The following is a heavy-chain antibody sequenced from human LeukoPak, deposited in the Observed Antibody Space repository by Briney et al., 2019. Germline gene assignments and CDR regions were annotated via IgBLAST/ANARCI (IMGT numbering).Heavy chain of an antibody. CDR1: GYTFTSYY. V-gene: IGHV1-46*01. CDR3: AREVGPDTPTVTNYFDS. D-gene: IGHD5-18*01. J-gene: IGHJ4*02. Sequence: ASVKVSCKSSGYTFTSYYMHWVRQAPAQGLEWMGIINPSGGSTRYAQKFQGRFTMTRDTSTSTVYMALSSLRSEDTAVYYCAREVGPDTPTVTNYFDSWGQGTLVTVSS. CDR2: INPSGGST.